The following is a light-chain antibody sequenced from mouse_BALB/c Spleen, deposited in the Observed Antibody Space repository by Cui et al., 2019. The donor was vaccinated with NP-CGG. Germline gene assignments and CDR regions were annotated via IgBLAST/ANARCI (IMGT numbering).Light chain of an antibody. V-gene: IGLV1*01. CDR1: TGDVTTSNY. J-gene: IGLJ1*01. CDR3: AQWYSNHWV. Sequence: QAVVTQETALTTPPAETVPLTGHSSTGDVTTSNYANWVQEKPDHLFTGLIGGTNNRIPGVPARFSGSLIGDKAALTITGAQAEDEARYFGAQWYSNHWVFGGGTKLTVL. CDR2: GTN.